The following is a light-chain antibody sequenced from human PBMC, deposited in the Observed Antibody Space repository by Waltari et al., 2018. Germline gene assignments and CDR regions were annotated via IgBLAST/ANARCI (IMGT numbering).Light chain of an antibody. CDR2: DVF. V-gene: IGLV2-11*01. CDR3: SSDAGPA. J-gene: IGLJ2*01. Sequence: QSDLTQPRSVSGSPGQAVTISCTGTYVGEYDYVSWYQHHPDKAPKLIIYDVFNRPSGVPDRVSGSRSGATASLTISGLRPEDEATYYCSSDAGPAFGGGTKLTV. CDR1: YVGEYDY.